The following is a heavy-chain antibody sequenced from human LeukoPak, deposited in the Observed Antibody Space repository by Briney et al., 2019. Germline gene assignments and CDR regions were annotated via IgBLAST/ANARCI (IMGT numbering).Heavy chain of an antibody. J-gene: IGHJ4*02. V-gene: IGHV4-59*01. CDR2: IYYSGST. D-gene: IGHD2-8*02. Sequence: SETLSLTCTVSGGSITSYYWSWIRQPPGKGLEWIGYIYYSGSTNYNPSLKSRVTISVDTPKNQFSLKLSSVTAADTGVYYCARVSTGGFKSASFDYWGQGTLVTVSS. CDR3: ARVSTGGFKSASFDY. CDR1: GGSITSYY.